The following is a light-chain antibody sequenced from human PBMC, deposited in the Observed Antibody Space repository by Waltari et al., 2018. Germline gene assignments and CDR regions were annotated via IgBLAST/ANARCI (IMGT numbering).Light chain of an antibody. CDR1: SSNVGPNS. CDR2: NNN. J-gene: IGLJ3*02. Sequence: QSVLTQPPSTSGTPGQRVTISCSGSSSNVGPNSVSWYQQLPGTAPTLLIYNNNRRPSGVPDRFSCSKSGTSASLAISGLQSEDEADYYCAAWDDSLNAWMFGGGTKLTVL. CDR3: AAWDDSLNAWM. V-gene: IGLV1-44*01.